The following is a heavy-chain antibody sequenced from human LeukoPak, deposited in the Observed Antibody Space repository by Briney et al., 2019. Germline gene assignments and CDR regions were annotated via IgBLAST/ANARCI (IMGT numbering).Heavy chain of an antibody. CDR2: INSDGSST. Sequence: GGSLRLSCAASGLTFSSHWMHWVRQAPGKGMVWVSRINSDGSSTSYADSVKGRFTISRDNAKDTLYLQMNSLRAEDTAVYYCARRSSGSPPYYFGYWGQGTLVTVSS. CDR1: GLTFSSHW. J-gene: IGHJ4*02. V-gene: IGHV3-74*01. CDR3: ARRSSGSPPYYFGY. D-gene: IGHD1-26*01.